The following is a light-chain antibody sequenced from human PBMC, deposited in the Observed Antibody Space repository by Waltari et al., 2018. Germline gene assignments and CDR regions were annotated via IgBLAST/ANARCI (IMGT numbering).Light chain of an antibody. CDR1: QDITDW. Sequence: DIQMNQSPSSLSASVGDRVTITCRASQDITDWVAWYQQKLGKAPKLLIYRTSNLATGVPSRFSGSGFGTHFTLTVSGLQPEDIATYFCQQYDASPPTFGQGTKVEIK. V-gene: IGKV1-33*01. CDR3: QQYDASPPT. J-gene: IGKJ1*01. CDR2: RTS.